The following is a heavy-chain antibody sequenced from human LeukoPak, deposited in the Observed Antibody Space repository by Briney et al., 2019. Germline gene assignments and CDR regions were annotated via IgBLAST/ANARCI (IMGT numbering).Heavy chain of an antibody. CDR2: IIPIFGTA. J-gene: IGHJ5*02. CDR1: GGTFSSYA. CDR3: ARGYDFWSGYWAS. Sequence: GASVKVSCKASGGTFSSYASGWVRQAPGQGLEWMGGIIPIFGTANYAQKFQGRVITTDESTSTAYMELSSLRSEDTAVYYCARGYDFWSGYWASWGQGTLVTVSS. V-gene: IGHV1-69*05. D-gene: IGHD3-3*01.